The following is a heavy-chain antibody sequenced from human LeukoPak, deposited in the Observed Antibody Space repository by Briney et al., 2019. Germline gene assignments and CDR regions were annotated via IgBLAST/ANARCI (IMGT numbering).Heavy chain of an antibody. CDR1: GGSISSSSYY. D-gene: IGHD2-15*01. J-gene: IGHJ4*02. V-gene: IGHV4-61*01. CDR2: IYYSGST. Sequence: SETLSLTCTVSGGSISSSSYYWSWIRQPPGKGLEWIGYIYYSGSTNYNPSLKSRVTISVDTSKNQFSLKLSSVTAADAAVYYCARGLGGRHFDYWGQGTLVTVSS. CDR3: ARGLGGRHFDY.